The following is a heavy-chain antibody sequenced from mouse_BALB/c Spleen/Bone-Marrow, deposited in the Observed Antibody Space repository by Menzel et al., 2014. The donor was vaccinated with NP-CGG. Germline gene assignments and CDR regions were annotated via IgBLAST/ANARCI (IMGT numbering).Heavy chain of an antibody. CDR1: GFTFSSYG. CDR2: INSNGGST. V-gene: IGHV5-6-3*01. D-gene: IGHD2-14*01. CDR3: ARPYRYYFDY. J-gene: IGHJ2*01. Sequence: EVQLVESGGGLVQPGGSLKLSCAASGFTFSSYGMSWVRQTPDKRLELVATINSNGGSTYYPDSVKGRFTISRDNAKNTLYLQMSSLKSEDTAMYYCARPYRYYFDYWVQGTTLTVSS.